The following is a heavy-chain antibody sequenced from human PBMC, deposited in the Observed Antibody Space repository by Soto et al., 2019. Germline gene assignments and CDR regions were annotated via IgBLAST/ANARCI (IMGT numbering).Heavy chain of an antibody. V-gene: IGHV3-73*01. CDR3: TTDLNMMETAFDI. J-gene: IGHJ3*02. Sequence: GESLKISCAASGFTFGASALQWVRQASGKGLEWLGRIGSKGETYATAYAASVKGRFTISRDDSKNTAYLQMNSLKTEDTAVYYCTTDLNMMETAFDIWGQGTMVTVSS. CDR1: GFTFGASA. D-gene: IGHD3-16*01. CDR2: IGSKGETYAT.